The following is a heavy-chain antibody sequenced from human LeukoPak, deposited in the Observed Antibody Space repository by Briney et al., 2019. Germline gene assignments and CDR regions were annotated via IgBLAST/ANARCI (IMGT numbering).Heavy chain of an antibody. CDR3: AREYSASEH. D-gene: IGHD5-12*01. V-gene: IGHV1-2*02. J-gene: IGHJ1*01. Sequence: ASVKVSCKASGYDFVGYYLHWVRQAPGQGLEWMAWIDPYTGNTHYAQKFQGRITVTRDTSLSTTYMELNWLTSDDTALYYCAREYSASEHWGQGTLVTVSS. CDR2: IDPYTGNT. CDR1: GYDFVGYY.